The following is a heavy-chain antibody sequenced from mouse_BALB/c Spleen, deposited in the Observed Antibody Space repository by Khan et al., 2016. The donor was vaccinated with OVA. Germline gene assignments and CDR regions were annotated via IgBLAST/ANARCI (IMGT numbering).Heavy chain of an antibody. CDR3: ARHNYGPFAH. D-gene: IGHD1-1*01. Sequence: EVELVESGGDLVKPGGSLKLSCAASGFTFSTYAMSWVRQTPDKRLEWVATINTGGDYIYYPDSVKGRFTISRDNAKNTLYLQMSSLRSEDTAMYYCARHNYGPFAHWGQGTLVTVSA. V-gene: IGHV5-6*01. CDR2: INTGGDYI. CDR1: GFTFSTYA. J-gene: IGHJ3*01.